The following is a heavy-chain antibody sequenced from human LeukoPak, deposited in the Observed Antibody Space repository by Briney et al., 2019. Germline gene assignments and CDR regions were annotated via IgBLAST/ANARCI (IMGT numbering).Heavy chain of an antibody. J-gene: IGHJ6*04. D-gene: IGHD3-10*01. CDR3: ARDRPGFSGYYYGMDV. CDR1: GGSISSYY. V-gene: IGHV4-59*01. Sequence: PSETLSLTCTVSGGSISSYYWSWIRQPPGKGLEWIVYIYYSGSTNYNPSLKSRVTISVDTAKNQFCLKLSSVTAADTAVYYCARDRPGFSGYYYGMDVWGKGTTVTVSS. CDR2: IYYSGST.